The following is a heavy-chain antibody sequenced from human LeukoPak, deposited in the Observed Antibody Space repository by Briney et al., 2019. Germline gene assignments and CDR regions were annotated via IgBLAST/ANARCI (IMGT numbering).Heavy chain of an antibody. CDR3: ARVRYCSDTTCYGGWFDP. Sequence: PGGSLRLSCAASGFTFSSYWMSWVRQAPGKGLEWVANIKQDGSEKYYVDSVKGRFTISRDNAKNSLYLQMNSLRVEDTAVYYCARVRYCSDTTCYGGWFDPWGQGTLVTVSS. CDR1: GFTFSSYW. D-gene: IGHD2-2*01. CDR2: IKQDGSEK. J-gene: IGHJ5*02. V-gene: IGHV3-7*02.